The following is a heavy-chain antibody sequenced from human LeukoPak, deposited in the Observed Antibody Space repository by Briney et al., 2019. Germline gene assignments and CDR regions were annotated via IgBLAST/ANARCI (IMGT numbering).Heavy chain of an antibody. Sequence: SETLSLTCTVSGGSISSYYWSWIRQPPGKGLEWIGYIYYSGSTNYNPSLKSRVTISVDTSKNQFSLKLSSVTAADTAVYYCAREPYDSSGYLDYWGQGTLVTVSS. CDR2: IYYSGST. D-gene: IGHD3-22*01. V-gene: IGHV4-59*01. CDR1: GGSISSYY. CDR3: AREPYDSSGYLDY. J-gene: IGHJ4*02.